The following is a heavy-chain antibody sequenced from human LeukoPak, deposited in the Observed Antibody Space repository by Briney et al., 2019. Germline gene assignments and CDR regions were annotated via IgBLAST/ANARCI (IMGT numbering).Heavy chain of an antibody. CDR1: GFTFSSYA. D-gene: IGHD2-15*01. V-gene: IGHV3-23*01. CDR2: ISPTTGTT. Sequence: GGSLRLSCAASGFTFSSYAMSWIRQAPGKGLEWLSAISPTTGTTFYADSVKGRFTASRDNSENTLYLQMNSLRSEDTAVYYCAKDGLYCTGGSCYNLLNSWGQGTLVIVSS. CDR3: AKDGLYCTGGSCYNLLNS. J-gene: IGHJ4*02.